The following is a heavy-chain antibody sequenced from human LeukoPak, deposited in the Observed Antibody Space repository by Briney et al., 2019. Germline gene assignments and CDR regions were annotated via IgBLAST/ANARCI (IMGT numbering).Heavy chain of an antibody. CDR2: ITNGGSTI. D-gene: IGHD3-9*01. V-gene: IGHV3-11*01. CDR1: GFTFSDYN. CDR3: TRSIGLTGGGVDV. Sequence: GGSLRLSCAASGFTFSDYNMNWVRQAPGKGLEWVSYITNGGSTIHHADSVKGRFTISTDNAKKTLYLQMNSLRAEDTAVYYCTRSIGLTGGGVDVWGQGTTVTVSS. J-gene: IGHJ6*02.